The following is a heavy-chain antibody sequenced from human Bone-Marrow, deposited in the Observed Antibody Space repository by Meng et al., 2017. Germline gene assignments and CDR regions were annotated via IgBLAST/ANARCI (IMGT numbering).Heavy chain of an antibody. V-gene: IGHV5-51*01. CDR3: ARHVEGFGSYYFDY. CDR2: IYPGDSDT. J-gene: IGHJ4*02. D-gene: IGHD3-10*01. Sequence: GGSLRLSCEGSGYSFTSYWIGWVRQMPGKGLEWMGIIYPGDSDTRYSPSFQGQVTISADKSISTAYLQWSSLKASDTAMYYCARHVEGFGSYYFDYWGQGTLVTVSS. CDR1: GYSFTSYW.